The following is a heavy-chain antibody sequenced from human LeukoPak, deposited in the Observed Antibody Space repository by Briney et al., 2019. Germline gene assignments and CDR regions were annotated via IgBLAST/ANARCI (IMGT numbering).Heavy chain of an antibody. CDR3: AAYSSGKFDY. CDR1: GFTFSTYN. V-gene: IGHV3-48*04. J-gene: IGHJ4*02. Sequence: GGSLRLSCAASGFTFSTYNMNWVRQAPGKGLEWVSFITSSSITIYYADSVKGRFTISRDNAKNSLYLQMNSLRVEDTAVYYCAAYSSGKFDYWGQGTLVTVSS. D-gene: IGHD6-19*01. CDR2: ITSSSITI.